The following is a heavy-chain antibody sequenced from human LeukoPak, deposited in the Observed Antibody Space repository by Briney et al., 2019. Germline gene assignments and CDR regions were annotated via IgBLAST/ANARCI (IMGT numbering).Heavy chain of an antibody. CDR1: GFTLGDHW. Sequence: GGSLRLSCEAYGFTLGDHWMTWVRQAPGKGLEWVAYIKQDGSARDYVDSVKGRFTISRDNSKNSLYLQMNSLRAEDTAVHYCARGGWSLDYWGQGTLVTVSS. CDR2: IKQDGSAR. D-gene: IGHD6-19*01. J-gene: IGHJ4*02. V-gene: IGHV3-7*04. CDR3: ARGGWSLDY.